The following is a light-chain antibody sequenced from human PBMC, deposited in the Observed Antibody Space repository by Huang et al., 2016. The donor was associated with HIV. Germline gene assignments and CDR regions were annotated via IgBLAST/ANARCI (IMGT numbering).Light chain of an antibody. CDR2: SAS. CDR1: ENIRRY. Sequence: DIQMTQSPSSLSASVGDRVTITCRTSENIRRYLNWYQHKPGKPPKLLIHSASTLQSGVPSRCSGSGSGTDFTLTITSLQPEDFATYYCQGSLSIPHTFGQGTNLEIK. CDR3: QGSLSIPHT. V-gene: IGKV1-39*01. J-gene: IGKJ2*01.